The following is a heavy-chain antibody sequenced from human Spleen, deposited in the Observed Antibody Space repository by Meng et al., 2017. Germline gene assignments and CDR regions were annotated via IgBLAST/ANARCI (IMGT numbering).Heavy chain of an antibody. J-gene: IGHJ4*02. CDR1: GYNFPDYY. D-gene: IGHD6-13*01. CDR3: ARDEDISAAGKLFGDY. V-gene: IGHV1-2*06. Sequence: ASVKVSCKPSGYNFPDYYIHWVRRAPGQGLEWMGRINPKSGDTHYAQRFQGRVTMTGDTSISTAYMELRGLRSDDTAMYYCARDEDISAAGKLFGDYWGQGTLVTVSS. CDR2: INPKSGDT.